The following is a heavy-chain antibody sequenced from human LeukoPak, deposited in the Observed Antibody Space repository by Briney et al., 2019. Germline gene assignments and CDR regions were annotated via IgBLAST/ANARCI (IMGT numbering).Heavy chain of an antibody. V-gene: IGHV3-30*04. CDR2: ISYDGSNK. Sequence: GGSLRLSCAASGFTFSSYAMHWVRQAPGKGLEWVALISYDGSNKYYADSVKARFIISRDNSKNTLYLQMNSLRAEDTAVYYCARDQPDTAMGYWGQGTLVTVSS. CDR1: GFTFSSYA. CDR3: ARDQPDTAMGY. D-gene: IGHD5-18*01. J-gene: IGHJ4*02.